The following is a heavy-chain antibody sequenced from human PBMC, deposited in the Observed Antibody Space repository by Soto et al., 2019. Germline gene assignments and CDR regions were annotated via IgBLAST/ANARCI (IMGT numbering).Heavy chain of an antibody. J-gene: IGHJ3*02. CDR2: IYYSGST. D-gene: IGHD6-6*01. Sequence: QVQLQESGPGLVKPSQTLSLTCTVSGGSISSGGYYWSWIRQHPGKGLEWIGYIYYSGSTYYNPSLKSRVTISVDTSKNQFSLKLSSVTAADTAVYYCARARSKKQLGRSDAFDIWGQGTMVTVSS. CDR1: GGSISSGGYY. CDR3: ARARSKKQLGRSDAFDI. V-gene: IGHV4-31*03.